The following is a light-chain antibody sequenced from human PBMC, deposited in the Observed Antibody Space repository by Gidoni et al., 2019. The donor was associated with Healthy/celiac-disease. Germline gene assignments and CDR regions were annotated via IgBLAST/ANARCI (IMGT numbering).Light chain of an antibody. J-gene: IGKJ1*01. Sequence: DIQMTQSHSTLSASVGDRVTITCRASQSISSWLAWYQQKPGKAHKLLIYKASILESGVPSRFSGSGSGTECTLSISSLQPDYFATYYCQQYNSYSQTFGQGTKVEIK. CDR1: QSISSW. CDR2: KAS. V-gene: IGKV1-5*03. CDR3: QQYNSYSQT.